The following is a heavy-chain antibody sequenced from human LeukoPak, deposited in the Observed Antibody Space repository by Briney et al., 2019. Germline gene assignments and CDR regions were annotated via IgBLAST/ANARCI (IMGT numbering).Heavy chain of an antibody. J-gene: IGHJ6*02. CDR1: GGTFSSYA. CDR2: IIPIFGIA. V-gene: IGHV1-69*04. CDR3: ARVYYYYGMDV. Sequence: ASVKVSCKASGGTFSSYAISWVRQAPGQGLEWMGRIIPIFGIANYAQKFQGRVTITADKSTSTAYMELSSLRSEDTAVYYCARVYYYYGMDVWGQGTTVTVSS.